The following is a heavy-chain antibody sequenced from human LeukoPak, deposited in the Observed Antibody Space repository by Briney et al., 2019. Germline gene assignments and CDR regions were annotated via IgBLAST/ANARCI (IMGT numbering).Heavy chain of an antibody. CDR1: GGFFSGYY. CDR2: INHSGST. J-gene: IGHJ4*02. CDR3: ARGDDSSGYWDY. Sequence: SETLSLTCAVYGGFFSGYYWSWIRQPPGKGLEWIGEINHSGSTNYNPSLKSRVTISVDTSKNQFSLKLSSVTAADTAVYYCARGDDSSGYWDYWGQGTLVTVSS. D-gene: IGHD3-22*01. V-gene: IGHV4-34*01.